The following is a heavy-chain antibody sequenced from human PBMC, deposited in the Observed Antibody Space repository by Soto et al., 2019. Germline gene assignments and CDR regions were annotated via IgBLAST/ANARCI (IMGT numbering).Heavy chain of an antibody. J-gene: IGHJ4*02. V-gene: IGHV3-48*01. D-gene: IGHD2-2*03. Sequence: DVQLVESGGGLVQPGGSLRLSCTASGFTFSPFSMNWVRQAPGKGLEWVSYISSSSTTIYYADSVKGRFTISRDNAKKSLYLQMNSLGAEDTAVYYCARDVAPGYCGITSCYALRGWGQGTLVTVSS. CDR1: GFTFSPFS. CDR2: ISSSSTTI. CDR3: ARDVAPGYCGITSCYALRG.